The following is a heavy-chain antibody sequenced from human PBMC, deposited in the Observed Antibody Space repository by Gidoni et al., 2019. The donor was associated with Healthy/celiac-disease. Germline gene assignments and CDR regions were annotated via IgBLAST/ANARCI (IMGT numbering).Heavy chain of an antibody. V-gene: IGHV4-34*01. J-gene: IGHJ4*02. Sequence: QVQLQQWGAGLLTPSETLSLPFPDYGGSFSGHYWRWIRQPPGKGLEWIGEINHSGSTNYNPSLKNRVTISVDTSKNQFSLKLSSVTAADTAVYYCASGGYCSGGSCYSRRPIGYWGQGTLVTVSS. CDR3: ASGGYCSGGSCYSRRPIGY. CDR1: GGSFSGHY. D-gene: IGHD2-15*01. CDR2: INHSGST.